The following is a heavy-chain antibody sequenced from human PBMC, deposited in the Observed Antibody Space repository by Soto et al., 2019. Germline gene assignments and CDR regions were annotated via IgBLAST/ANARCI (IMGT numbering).Heavy chain of an antibody. D-gene: IGHD3-3*01. CDR1: GVTFSSYG. V-gene: IGHV3-30*18. J-gene: IGHJ5*02. Sequence: PXGSLRLSCAAAGVTFSSYGMHWVRQAPGKGLEWVAVISYDGSNKYYADSVKGRFTISRDNSKNTLYLQMNSLRAEDTAVYYCAKGATIFGVVPTDWFDTWGQGTLVTVS. CDR3: AKGATIFGVVPTDWFDT. CDR2: ISYDGSNK.